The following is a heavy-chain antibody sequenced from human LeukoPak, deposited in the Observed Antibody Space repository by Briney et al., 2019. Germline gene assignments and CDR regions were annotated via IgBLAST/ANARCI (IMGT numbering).Heavy chain of an antibody. V-gene: IGHV3-23*01. CDR2: ITGGGGST. CDR1: GFTFSSLG. J-gene: IGHJ4*02. Sequence: GWSLRLSCAASGFTFSSLGMQWVRQAPGKGLEWVSHITGGGGSTDYADSVKGRFTISRDNSKNTLYLQMNILRAEDTAVYYCASRDVCSGGTCYGIAYWGQGTLVTVSS. D-gene: IGHD2-15*01. CDR3: ASRDVCSGGTCYGIAY.